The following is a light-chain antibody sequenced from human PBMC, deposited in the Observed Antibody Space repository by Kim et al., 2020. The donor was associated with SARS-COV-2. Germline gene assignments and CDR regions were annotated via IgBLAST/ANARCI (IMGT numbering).Light chain of an antibody. J-gene: IGLJ3*02. V-gene: IGLV3-21*01. CDR2: HDN. CDR1: NKGTKS. CDR3: QVWDSDSDHPV. Sequence: ARGKTVTRTCRRENKGTKSVHWYHQKQGQAPVLRSYHDNDRPSGIPERFSGSKSGNTATLTISRVDAGDEADYSCQVWDSDSDHPVFGGGTQLTVL.